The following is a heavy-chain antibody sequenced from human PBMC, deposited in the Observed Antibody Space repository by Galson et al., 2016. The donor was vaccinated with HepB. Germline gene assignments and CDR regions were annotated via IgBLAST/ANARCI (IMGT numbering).Heavy chain of an antibody. CDR3: VKDQWSRLYSGSLFDY. J-gene: IGHJ4*02. CDR1: GFTFNDYG. Sequence: SLRLSCAASGFTFNDYGIHWVRQAPGKGLEWVAIISHDGSEEYYVDSVKGRFTISRDNFKNTVYLQMNSLRGEDTALYYCVKDQWSRLYSGSLFDYWGQGALVTVSS. V-gene: IGHV3-30*18. CDR2: ISHDGSEE. D-gene: IGHD5-12*01.